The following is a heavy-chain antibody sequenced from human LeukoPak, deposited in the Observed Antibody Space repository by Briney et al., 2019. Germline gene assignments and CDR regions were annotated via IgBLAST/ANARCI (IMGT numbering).Heavy chain of an antibody. J-gene: IGHJ6*03. CDR1: GGSISSGSYY. V-gene: IGHV4-61*02. CDR2: IYTSGST. D-gene: IGHD2-15*01. CDR3: ARVSYCSGGSCYWNYYYYMDV. Sequence: TLSLTCTVSGGSISSGSYYWSWIRQPAGKGLEWIGRIYTSGSTNYNPSLKSRVTISVDTSKNQFSLKLSSVTAAGTAVYYCARVSYCSGGSCYWNYYYYMDVWGKGTTVTVSS.